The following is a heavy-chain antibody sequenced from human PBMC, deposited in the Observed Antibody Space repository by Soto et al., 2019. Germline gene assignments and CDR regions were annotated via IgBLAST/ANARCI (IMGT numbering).Heavy chain of an antibody. D-gene: IGHD1-1*01. Sequence: GGSLRLSCAASGFTFSSYAMHWVRQAPGKGLEWVAVISYDGSNKYYADSVKGRFTISRDNSKNTLYLQMNSLRAEDTAVYYCAGTDFNFDYWGQGTLVTVSS. CDR1: GFTFSSYA. CDR2: ISYDGSNK. J-gene: IGHJ4*02. V-gene: IGHV3-30-3*01. CDR3: AGTDFNFDY.